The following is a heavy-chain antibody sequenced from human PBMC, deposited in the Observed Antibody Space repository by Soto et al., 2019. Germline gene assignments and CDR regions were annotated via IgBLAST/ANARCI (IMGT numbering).Heavy chain of an antibody. CDR1: GGSFSGYY. CDR3: ARGRYGSGSYYNVRVPGYYYYMDV. J-gene: IGHJ6*03. D-gene: IGHD3-10*01. Sequence: SETLSLTCAVYGGSFSGYYWSWIRQPPGKGLEWIGEINHSGSTNYNPSLKSRVTISVDTSKNQFSLKLSSVTAADTAVYYCARGRYGSGSYYNVRVPGYYYYMDVWGKGTTVTVSS. CDR2: INHSGST. V-gene: IGHV4-34*01.